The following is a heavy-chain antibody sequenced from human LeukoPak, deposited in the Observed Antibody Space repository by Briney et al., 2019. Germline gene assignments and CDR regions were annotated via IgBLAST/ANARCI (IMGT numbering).Heavy chain of an antibody. V-gene: IGHV4-38-2*02. Sequence: SETLSLTCTVSGYSISSGYHWGWIRQPPGKGLEWIGSIYHSGSTYYNPSLKSRVTMSVDTSKNQFSLKLSSVTAADTAMYYCAGLAARQEDGYYYYYMDVWGRGTTVTVSS. CDR3: AGLAARQEDGYYYYYMDV. J-gene: IGHJ6*03. CDR2: IYHSGST. D-gene: IGHD6-6*01. CDR1: GYSISSGYH.